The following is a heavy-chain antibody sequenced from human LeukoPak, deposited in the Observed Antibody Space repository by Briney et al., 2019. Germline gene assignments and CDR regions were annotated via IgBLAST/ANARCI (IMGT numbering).Heavy chain of an antibody. CDR2: INTDGSST. CDR1: GFTFSSYW. CDR3: ARSTGGSYYH. D-gene: IGHD1-26*01. Sequence: PGGSLGLSCAASGFTFSSYWMHWVRQVPGKGLVWVSRINTDGSSTRYADSVKGRFTISRDNAKNTLYLQMNSLRAEDTAVYYCARSTGGSYYHWGQGTLVTVSS. V-gene: IGHV3-74*01. J-gene: IGHJ5*02.